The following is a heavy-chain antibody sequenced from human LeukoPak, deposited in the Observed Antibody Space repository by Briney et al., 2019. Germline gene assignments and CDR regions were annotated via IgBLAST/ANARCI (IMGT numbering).Heavy chain of an antibody. CDR2: ISGSGGST. J-gene: IGHJ4*02. CDR1: GFTFSSYA. D-gene: IGHD1-26*01. V-gene: IGHV3-23*01. Sequence: GGSLRLSCAASGFTFSSYAMSWVRQAPGKGLEWVSAISGSGGSTYYADSVKGRFTISRDNSKNTLYLQMNSLGAEDTAVYYCARTGSYYALHYFDYWGQGTLVTVSS. CDR3: ARTGSYYALHYFDY.